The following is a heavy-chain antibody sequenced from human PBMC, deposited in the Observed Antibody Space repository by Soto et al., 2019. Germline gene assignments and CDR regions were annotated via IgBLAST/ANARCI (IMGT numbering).Heavy chain of an antibody. D-gene: IGHD3-10*01. CDR1: GFTFSSYA. CDR2: ISGSGDST. Sequence: EVQLLESGGGLVQPGGSLRLSCAASGFTFSSYAMSWVRQTPGKGLEWVSAISGSGDSTYYADSVKGRFTISRDNSKKPRYLQMTSLRAEDTAVYYCAKLRWGSDNWFDPWGQGTLVTVSS. J-gene: IGHJ5*02. CDR3: AKLRWGSDNWFDP. V-gene: IGHV3-23*01.